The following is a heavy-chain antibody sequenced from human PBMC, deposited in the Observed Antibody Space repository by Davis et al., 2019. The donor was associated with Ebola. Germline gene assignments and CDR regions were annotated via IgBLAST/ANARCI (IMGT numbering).Heavy chain of an antibody. CDR1: GFRFKNYA. CDR2: IRFDGSDK. Sequence: GESLKISCAASGFRFKNYAMHWVRQAPGKGLEWVAFIRFDGSDKYYADSVKGRFTISRDNSKSTLFLQINSLRTEDTGVYFCAKILRDSSNFDYWGQGTLVTVSS. CDR3: AKILRDSSNFDY. D-gene: IGHD2-21*02. V-gene: IGHV3-30*02. J-gene: IGHJ4*02.